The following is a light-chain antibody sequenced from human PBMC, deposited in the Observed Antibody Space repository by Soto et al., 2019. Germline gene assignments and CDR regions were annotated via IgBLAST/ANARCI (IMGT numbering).Light chain of an antibody. CDR2: AAS. CDR3: QQLHSYPYT. Sequence: DIQLTQSPSFLSASVGDRVTITCRASQGISSYLAWYQQKPGKAPKLLISAASTLQSGVPSRFSGSGSGTEFILTISRLQPEDFATYSCQQLHSYPYTFGQGTKLEIK. CDR1: QGISSY. J-gene: IGKJ2*01. V-gene: IGKV1-9*01.